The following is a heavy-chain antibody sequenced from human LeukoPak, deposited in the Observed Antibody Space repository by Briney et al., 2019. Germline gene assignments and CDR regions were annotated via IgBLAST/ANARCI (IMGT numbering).Heavy chain of an antibody. CDR3: AKDRGGAWNYFDS. D-gene: IGHD1-1*01. CDR2: LSVSGDTT. Sequence: GGSLRLSCLASGFTLSTYAMSWVRQAPGEGLEWVSSLSVSGDTTFYADSVKGRFTISRDTSRNTLYLQMNGLRAEDTAVYYCAKDRGGAWNYFDSWGQGTLVTVSS. CDR1: GFTLSTYA. J-gene: IGHJ4*02. V-gene: IGHV3-23*01.